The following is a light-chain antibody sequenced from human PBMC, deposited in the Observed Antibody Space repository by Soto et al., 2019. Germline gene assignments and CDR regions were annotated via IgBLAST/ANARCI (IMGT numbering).Light chain of an antibody. CDR2: DAS. Sequence: EIVLTQSPATLSLSPGERATLSCRASQSVSSYLAWYQQKPGQAPQLLIYDASNRTTGIPARFIGSGSGTDFTLTISCLDPEDFAVYYCQQRSNWPLYTFGHGTKLEIK. CDR3: QQRSNWPLYT. V-gene: IGKV3-11*01. CDR1: QSVSSY. J-gene: IGKJ2*01.